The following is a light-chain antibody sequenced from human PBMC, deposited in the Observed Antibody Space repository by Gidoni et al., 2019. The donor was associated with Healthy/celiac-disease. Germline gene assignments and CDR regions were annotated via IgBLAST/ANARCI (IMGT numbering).Light chain of an antibody. CDR2: DVS. J-gene: IGLJ2*01. V-gene: IGLV2-14*01. Sequence: QSALTQPASVSXSPGQSITISCTGTSSDVGGYNYVSWYQQHPGKAPKLMIYDVSNRPSGVSNRFSGSKSGNTASLTISGLQAEDEADYYCSSYTSSSTVFGGGTKLTVL. CDR1: SSDVGGYNY. CDR3: SSYTSSSTV.